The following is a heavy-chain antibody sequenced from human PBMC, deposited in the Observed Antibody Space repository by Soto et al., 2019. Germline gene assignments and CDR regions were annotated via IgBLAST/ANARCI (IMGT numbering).Heavy chain of an antibody. J-gene: IGHJ4*02. V-gene: IGHV4-31*03. D-gene: IGHD4-17*01. Sequence: PSETLSLTCTVSGGSISSGGYYWSWIRQHPGKGLEWIGYIYYSGSTHYNPSLKSRVTISVDTSKNQFSLKLSSVTAADTAVYYCARGESGDYNYWGQGTLVTVSS. CDR1: GGSISSGGYY. CDR2: IYYSGST. CDR3: ARGESGDYNY.